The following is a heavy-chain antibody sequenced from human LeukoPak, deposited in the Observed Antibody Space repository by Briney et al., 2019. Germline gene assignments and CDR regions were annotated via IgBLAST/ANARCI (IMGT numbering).Heavy chain of an antibody. V-gene: IGHV3-30*18. CDR3: AKDSMVRGVIITLDY. CDR1: GFTFSSYG. CDR2: ISYDGSNK. J-gene: IGHJ4*02. D-gene: IGHD3-10*01. Sequence: GGSLRLSCAASGFTFSSYGMHWVRQAPGKGLEWVAVISYDGSNKYYADSVKGRFTISRVNSKNTLYLQMNSLRAEDTAVYYCAKDSMVRGVIITLDYWGQGTLVTVSS.